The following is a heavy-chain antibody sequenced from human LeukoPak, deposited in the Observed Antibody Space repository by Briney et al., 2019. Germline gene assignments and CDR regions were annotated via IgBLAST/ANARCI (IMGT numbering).Heavy chain of an antibody. CDR2: INHSGST. D-gene: IGHD3-16*01. CDR3: ARDPSRWGGAFDI. CDR1: GGSFSGYY. V-gene: IGHV4-34*01. J-gene: IGHJ3*02. Sequence: SETLSFTCAVYGGSFSGYYWSWIRQPPGKGLEWIGEINHSGSTNYNPSLKSRVTISVDTSKNQFSLKLSSVTAADTAVYYCARDPSRWGGAFDIWGQGTMVTVSS.